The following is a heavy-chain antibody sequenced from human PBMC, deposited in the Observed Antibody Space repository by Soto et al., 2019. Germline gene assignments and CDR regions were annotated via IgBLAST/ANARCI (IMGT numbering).Heavy chain of an antibody. CDR2: ISGSGGST. V-gene: IGHV3-23*01. Sequence: EVQLLESGGGLVQPGGSLRLSCAPSGFTFSSYAMRWVRQAPGKGLEWVSAISGSGGSTYYADSVKGRFTISRDNSKNTLYMQMNSLRAEDTAVYYCEKEGVAVAGSFDYWGQGTLVTVSS. CDR3: EKEGVAVAGSFDY. D-gene: IGHD6-19*01. J-gene: IGHJ4*02. CDR1: GFTFSSYA.